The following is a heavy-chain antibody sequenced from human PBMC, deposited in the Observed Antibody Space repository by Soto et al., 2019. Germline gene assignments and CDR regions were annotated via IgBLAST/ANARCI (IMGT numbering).Heavy chain of an antibody. J-gene: IGHJ4*02. D-gene: IGHD3-3*01. CDR3: AHRRDFFNW. Sequence: QITLKESGPTLVKPTQTLTVTCTFSGFSLSTSGVSVGWIRQPPGKALEWLALIYWDNYKRYSPSLKSRVTITKDTSKNQVVLTMTNVDPVDTATYYCAHRRDFFNWWGQGTLVTVSS. CDR2: IYWDNYK. CDR1: GFSLSTSGVS. V-gene: IGHV2-5*02.